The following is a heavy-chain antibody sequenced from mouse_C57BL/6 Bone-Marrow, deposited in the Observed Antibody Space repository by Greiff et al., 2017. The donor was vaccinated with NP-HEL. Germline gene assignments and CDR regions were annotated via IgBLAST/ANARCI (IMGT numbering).Heavy chain of an antibody. CDR3: ARHYYNSYFEY. CDR2: ISSGGSYI. Sequence: EVKVVESGGDLVKPGGSLKLSCAASGFTFSSYGMSWVRRTPDKRLEWVATISSGGSYIYYPDSVKGRFTISRDNAKNTLYLQMSSVRSEDTAMYYCARHYYNSYFEYWDRGNTLPVTS. J-gene: IGHJ2*01. V-gene: IGHV5-6*01. D-gene: IGHD2-12*01. CDR1: GFTFSSYG.